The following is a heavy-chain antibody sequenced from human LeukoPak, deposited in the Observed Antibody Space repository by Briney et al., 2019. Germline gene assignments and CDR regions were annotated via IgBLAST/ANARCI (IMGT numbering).Heavy chain of an antibody. CDR1: GFTFSNAW. D-gene: IGHD3-22*01. V-gene: IGHV3-15*01. Sequence: GGSLRLSCAASGFTFSNAWMNWVRQAPGRGLEWAGLMCLEWVGRIKSKADGETKDYAAPVKGRFTISRDDSKNTVYLQIDSLKTEDTAVYYCCTGGYYLDYWGQGTQFTVSS. J-gene: IGHJ4*02. CDR2: IKSKADGETK. CDR3: CTGGYYLDY.